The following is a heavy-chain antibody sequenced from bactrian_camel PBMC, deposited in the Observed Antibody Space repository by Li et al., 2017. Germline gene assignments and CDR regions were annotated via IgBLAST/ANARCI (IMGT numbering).Heavy chain of an antibody. CDR3: AAGGLAWGFGY. CDR2: IDSDGST. CDR1: GYNYASNC. J-gene: IGHJ6*01. Sequence: QLVESGGGSVQAGGSLTLSCAVDGYNYASNCLGWFRQAPGKEREGVAVIDSDGSTAYADSVKGRFTISRDNAKNTVYLQMNSLKPEDTAMYYCAAGGLAWGFGYWGQGTQVTVS. D-gene: IGHD1*01. V-gene: IGHV3S53*01.